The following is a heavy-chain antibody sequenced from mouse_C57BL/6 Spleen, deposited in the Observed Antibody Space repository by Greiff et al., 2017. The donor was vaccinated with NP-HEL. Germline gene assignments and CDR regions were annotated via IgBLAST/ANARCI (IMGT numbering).Heavy chain of an antibody. CDR3: ARGYYGSSYVGAMDY. CDR1: GYTFTSYW. Sequence: QVQLKQPGAELVMPGASVKLSCKASGYTFTSYWMHWVKQRPGQGLEWIGEIDPSASYTNYNQKFKGKSTLTVDKSSSTAYMQLSSLTSEDSAVYYCARGYYGSSYVGAMDYWGQGTSVTVSS. V-gene: IGHV1-69*01. J-gene: IGHJ4*01. D-gene: IGHD1-1*01. CDR2: IDPSASYT.